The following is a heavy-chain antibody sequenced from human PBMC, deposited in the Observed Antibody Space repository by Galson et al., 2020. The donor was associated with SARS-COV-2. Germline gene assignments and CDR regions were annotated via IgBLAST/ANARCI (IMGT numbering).Heavy chain of an antibody. Sequence: SETLSLTCTVSGGSISSSSYYWGWIRQPPGKGLEWIGSIYYSGSTYYNPSLKSRVTISVDTSKNQFSLKLSSVTAADTAVYYCARGGIALYWFDPWGQGTLVTVSS. D-gene: IGHD6-13*01. CDR1: GGSISSSSYY. V-gene: IGHV4-39*07. CDR3: ARGGIALYWFDP. J-gene: IGHJ5*02. CDR2: IYYSGST.